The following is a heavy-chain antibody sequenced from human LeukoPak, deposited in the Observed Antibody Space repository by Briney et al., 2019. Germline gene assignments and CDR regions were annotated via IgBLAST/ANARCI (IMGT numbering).Heavy chain of an antibody. CDR3: TRLENIPAAPPFDY. CDR1: GFTFSSYW. D-gene: IGHD6-13*01. V-gene: IGHV3-7*03. CDR2: IKQDGSEK. Sequence: GGSLRLSCAASGFTFSSYWMSWVRQAPGKGLEWVANIKQDGSEKYYVDSVKGRFTISRDNAKNSLYLQMNSLKTEDTAVYYCTRLENIPAAPPFDYWGQGTLVTVSS. J-gene: IGHJ4*02.